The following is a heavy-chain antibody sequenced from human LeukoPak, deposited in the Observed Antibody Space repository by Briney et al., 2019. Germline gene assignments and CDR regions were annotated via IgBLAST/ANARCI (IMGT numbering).Heavy chain of an antibody. Sequence: GGSLRLSCAASGLTFTTYAMGWVRQAPGKGLEWVSAISGSGGSTSSADSVKGRFTISSDNTKNTLYLQVNSLRADDTAVYYCAKRQVVGDGGFDYWGQGTLVTVSS. D-gene: IGHD6-19*01. V-gene: IGHV3-23*01. CDR2: ISGSGGST. J-gene: IGHJ4*02. CDR3: AKRQVVGDGGFDY. CDR1: GLTFTTYA.